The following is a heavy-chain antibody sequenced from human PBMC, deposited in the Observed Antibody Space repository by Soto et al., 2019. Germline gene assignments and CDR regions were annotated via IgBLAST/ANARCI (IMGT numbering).Heavy chain of an antibody. Sequence: SETLSLTCTVSGGSISSYYWSWIRQPPGKGLEWIGYIYYSGSTNYNPSLKSRVTISVDTSKNQFSLKLSSVTAADTAVYYCARGVYYDSSGYYLNSFDYWGQGTLVTVSS. CDR1: GGSISSYY. CDR2: IYYSGST. J-gene: IGHJ4*02. CDR3: ARGVYYDSSGYYLNSFDY. D-gene: IGHD3-22*01. V-gene: IGHV4-59*01.